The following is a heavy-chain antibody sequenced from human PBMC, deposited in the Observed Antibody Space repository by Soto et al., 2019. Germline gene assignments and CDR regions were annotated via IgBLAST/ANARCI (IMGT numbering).Heavy chain of an antibody. CDR3: VLGWSGYSYGLFDP. CDR1: GGSISSSSYY. D-gene: IGHD5-18*01. Sequence: SETLSLTCTVSGGSISSSSYYWGWIRQPPGKGLEWIGSIYYSGSTSYNPSLKSRVTISVDTSKNQFSLKLSSVTAADTAVYYCVLGWSGYSYGLFDPWGQGTRVTVS. CDR2: IYYSGST. V-gene: IGHV4-39*01. J-gene: IGHJ5*02.